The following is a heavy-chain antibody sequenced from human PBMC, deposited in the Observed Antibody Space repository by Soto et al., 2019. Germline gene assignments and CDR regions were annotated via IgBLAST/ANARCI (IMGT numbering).Heavy chain of an antibody. D-gene: IGHD3-3*01. CDR1: GGSISSGGYS. CDR3: ARGLGVVTPYGMDV. Sequence: SETLSLTCAVSGGSISSGGYSWSWIRQPPGKGLEWIGYIYHSGSTYYNSSLKSRVTISVDRSKNQFSLKLSSVTAADTAVYYCARGLGVVTPYGMDVWGQGTTVTVSS. V-gene: IGHV4-30-2*01. J-gene: IGHJ6*02. CDR2: IYHSGST.